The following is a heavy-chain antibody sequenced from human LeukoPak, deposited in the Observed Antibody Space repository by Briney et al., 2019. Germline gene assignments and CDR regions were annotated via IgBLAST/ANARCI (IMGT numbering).Heavy chain of an antibody. V-gene: IGHV4-59*08. Sequence: SETLSLTCTVSGGSISSYYWSWIRQPPGKGLEWIGFFYYSVSTNYNPSLTSRVTISVDTSKNQFALKLSSVTAADPPVYYCVGEYPPMVPDYSGQRTLVSVSS. D-gene: IGHD3-10*01. CDR1: GGSISSYY. J-gene: IGHJ4*02. CDR2: FYYSVST. CDR3: VGEYPPMVPDY.